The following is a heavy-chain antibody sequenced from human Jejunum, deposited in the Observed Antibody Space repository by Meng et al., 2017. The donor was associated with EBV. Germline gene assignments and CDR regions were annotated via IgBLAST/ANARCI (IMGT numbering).Heavy chain of an antibody. CDR2: INTNTGSP. D-gene: IGHD3-22*01. CDR1: GYRFTSYP. Sequence: QVQLVLSGSESQMLGPSVLVSCQPSGYRFTSYPINWVRQAPGQRLEWMGWINTNTGSPTYAQGFTGRFVFSLDTSVNTAYVQISSLKAEDTAIYYCAREIYYDRSGYPIWFDPWGQGTLVTVSS. V-gene: IGHV7-4-1*02. CDR3: AREIYYDRSGYPIWFDP. J-gene: IGHJ5*02.